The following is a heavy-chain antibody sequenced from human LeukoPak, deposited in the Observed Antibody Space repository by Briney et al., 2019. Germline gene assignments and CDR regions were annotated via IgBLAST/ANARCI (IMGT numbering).Heavy chain of an antibody. V-gene: IGHV3-23*01. CDR3: AKDTHYYYDSSGYYRKHYFDY. J-gene: IGHJ4*02. CDR2: ISGSGGST. D-gene: IGHD3-22*01. CDR1: GFTFSSYA. Sequence: GGSLRLSCAASGFTFSSYAMSWVRQAPGKGLERVSAISGSGGSTYYADSVKGRFTISRDNSKNTLYLQMNSLRAEDTAVYYCAKDTHYYYDSSGYYRKHYFDYWGQGTLVTVSS.